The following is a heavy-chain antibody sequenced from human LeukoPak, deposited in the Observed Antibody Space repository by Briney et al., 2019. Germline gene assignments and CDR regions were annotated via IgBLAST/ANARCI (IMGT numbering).Heavy chain of an antibody. D-gene: IGHD2-2*01. Sequence: SQTLSLTCTVTGGSISSGDCYWSWIRQPPGKGLEWIGYIYYSGSTYYNPSLKSRVTISVDTSKNQFSLKLSSVTAADTAVYYCARAGIPGDFFDYWGRGTLVTVSS. CDR2: IYYSGST. J-gene: IGHJ4*02. V-gene: IGHV4-30-4*01. CDR1: GGSISSGDCY. CDR3: ARAGIPGDFFDY.